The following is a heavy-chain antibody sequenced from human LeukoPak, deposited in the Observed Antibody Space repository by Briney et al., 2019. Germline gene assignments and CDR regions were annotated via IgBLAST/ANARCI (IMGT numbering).Heavy chain of an antibody. CDR3: GRTRFSNIGVELRDYYYYYMDV. V-gene: IGHV1-69*13. Sequence: SVKVSCKASGGTFSNYAIGWVRQAPGQGLEWTGGIIPFIDTANYAQKLRGRVKITADESTSTAYMELSSLRSEDTAVYYCGRTRFSNIGVELRDYYYYYMDVWGKGTTVTVSS. J-gene: IGHJ6*03. D-gene: IGHD1-7*01. CDR1: GGTFSNYA. CDR2: IIPFIDTA.